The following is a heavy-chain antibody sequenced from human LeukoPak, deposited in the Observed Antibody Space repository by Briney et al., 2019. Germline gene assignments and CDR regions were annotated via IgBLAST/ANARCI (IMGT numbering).Heavy chain of an antibody. D-gene: IGHD4-17*01. CDR1: GGSISSSSYY. CDR2: IYYSGST. Sequence: SETLSLTCTVSGGSISSSSYYWGWIRQPPGKGLEWIGSIYYSGSTYYNPSLKSRVTISLDTSKNQFSLKMDSVTAADTAVYYCARMGNPATVTADYWGQGTLVTVSS. CDR3: ARMGNPATVTADY. J-gene: IGHJ4*02. V-gene: IGHV4-39*07.